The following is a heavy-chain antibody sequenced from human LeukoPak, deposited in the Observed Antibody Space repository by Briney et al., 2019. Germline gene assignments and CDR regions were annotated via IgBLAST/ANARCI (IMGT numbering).Heavy chain of an antibody. Sequence: GGSLRLSCAASGFTFSSYSMNWVRQAPGKGLEWVSSIGSSCSYIYYADSVKGRFTISRDNAKKSLYLQMNSLRAEDTAVYYCARTYYYDSSGYREDWFDPWGQGTQVTVSS. CDR1: GFTFSSYS. CDR2: IGSSCSYI. CDR3: ARTYYYDSSGYREDWFDP. V-gene: IGHV3-21*01. D-gene: IGHD3-22*01. J-gene: IGHJ5*02.